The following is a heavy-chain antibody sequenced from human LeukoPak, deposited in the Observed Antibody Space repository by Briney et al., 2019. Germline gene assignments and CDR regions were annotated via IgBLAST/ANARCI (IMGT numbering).Heavy chain of an antibody. CDR1: GGSISSGGYY. Sequence: SETLSLTCTVSGGSISSGGYYWSWIRQHPGKGLEWIGYIYYSGSTNYNPSLKSRVTISVDTSKNQFSLKLSSVTAADTAVYYCARLSGTTLFDYWGQGTLVTVSS. D-gene: IGHD1-14*01. CDR3: ARLSGTTLFDY. CDR2: IYYSGST. V-gene: IGHV4-61*08. J-gene: IGHJ4*02.